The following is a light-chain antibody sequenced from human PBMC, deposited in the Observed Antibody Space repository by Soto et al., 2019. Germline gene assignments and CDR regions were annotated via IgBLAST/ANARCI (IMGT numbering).Light chain of an antibody. CDR3: AAWDDSLSGYV. J-gene: IGLJ1*01. Sequence: QSVLTQPPSASGTPGQRVTISCSGSTSNIGSNTVNWYQQLLGTAPKLLIYSNNQRPSGVPDRFSGSKSGTSASLAISGLQSEDEADYYCAAWDDSLSGYVFGTGTKLTVL. V-gene: IGLV1-44*01. CDR2: SNN. CDR1: TSNIGSNT.